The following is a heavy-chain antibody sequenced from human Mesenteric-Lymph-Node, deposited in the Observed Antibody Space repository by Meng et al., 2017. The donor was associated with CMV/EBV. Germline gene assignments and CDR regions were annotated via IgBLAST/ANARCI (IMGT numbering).Heavy chain of an antibody. V-gene: IGHV3-74*01. CDR2: IKGDGSIT. D-gene: IGHD2-2*01. Sequence: TVSDYWMFWVRQAPGKGRVWVSRIKGDGSITTYADSVKGRFTISRDNAKNSLYLQMNSLRAEDTAVYYCARDQIVVVPAAMVDWYFDLWGRGTLVTVSS. CDR3: ARDQIVVVPAAMVDWYFDL. J-gene: IGHJ2*01. CDR1: TVSDYW.